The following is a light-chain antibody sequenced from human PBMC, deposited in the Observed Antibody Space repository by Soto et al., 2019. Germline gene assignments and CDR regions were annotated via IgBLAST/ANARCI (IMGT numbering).Light chain of an antibody. V-gene: IGKV3-20*01. CDR3: QQYGYSST. J-gene: IGKJ1*01. CDR2: DAS. Sequence: ETLVTQSPDTLSVSPGERATLSCRASQSVNNNLAWYQQKLGQAPRVLIYDASRRATGIPDRFSGSGSGADFTLTISRLEPEDFAVYYSQQYGYSSTSAQRTKADIK. CDR1: QSVNNN.